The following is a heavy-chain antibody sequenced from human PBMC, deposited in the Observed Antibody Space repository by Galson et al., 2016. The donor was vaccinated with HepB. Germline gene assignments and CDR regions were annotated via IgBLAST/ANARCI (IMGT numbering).Heavy chain of an antibody. CDR1: GFTFSRYW. D-gene: IGHD1-1*01. J-gene: IGHJ4*02. CDR2: ISSDGANI. CDR3: GRDQTAAGPTTLDY. V-gene: IGHV3-74*01. Sequence: SLRLSCAVSGFTFSRYWMHWVRQVPGEGLVWVSCISSDGANIVYADSVKGRFTISRDNAKNTLYLQMNSLRVEDTAVYSCGRDQTAAGPTTLDYWGQGTLVTVPS.